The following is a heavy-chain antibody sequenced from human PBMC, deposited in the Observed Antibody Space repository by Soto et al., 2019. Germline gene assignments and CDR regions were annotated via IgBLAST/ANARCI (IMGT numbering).Heavy chain of an antibody. Sequence: QVPLVQSGAEVKKPGSSVKVSCKASGGTFSSYAISWVRQAPGQGLEWMGGIIHIFGTANYAQKFQGRVTITADESTSTAYMELSSLRSEDTAVYYCARDRGVPAGYYYYYGMDVWGQGTTVTVSS. J-gene: IGHJ6*02. CDR2: IIHIFGTA. D-gene: IGHD2-2*01. CDR3: ARDRGVPAGYYYYYGMDV. V-gene: IGHV1-69*01. CDR1: GGTFSSYA.